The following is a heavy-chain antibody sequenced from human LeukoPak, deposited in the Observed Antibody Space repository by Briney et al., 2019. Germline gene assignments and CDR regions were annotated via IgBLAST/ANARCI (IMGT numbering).Heavy chain of an antibody. V-gene: IGHV1-2*02. CDR1: GYTFTGYY. Sequence: ASVKVSCKASGYTFTGYYMHWVRQAPGPGLEWMGWINPNSGGTNYAQKFQGRVTMTRDTSISTAYMELSRLRSDDTAVYYCASGIMITFGGVIAPPSDPWGQGTLVTVSS. D-gene: IGHD3-16*02. CDR2: INPNSGGT. J-gene: IGHJ5*02. CDR3: ASGIMITFGGVIAPPSDP.